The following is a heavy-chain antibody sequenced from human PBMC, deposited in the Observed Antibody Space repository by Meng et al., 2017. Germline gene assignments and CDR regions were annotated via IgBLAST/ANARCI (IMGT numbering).Heavy chain of an antibody. V-gene: IGHV1-2*06. D-gene: IGHD4-17*01. CDR2: IHPKSGDT. CDR3: TRGGDYGDYLDW. CDR1: GYTFTDHY. Sequence: QVQFVQSVAELKSPGASVRVSCEAYGYTFTDHYLHWVRQAPGQGPEWMGRIHPKSGDTDYAQKFRGKVTMTRDTSIRTAYMELIRLISDDTAVYYCTRGGDYGDYLDWWGQGTLVTVSS. J-gene: IGHJ4*02.